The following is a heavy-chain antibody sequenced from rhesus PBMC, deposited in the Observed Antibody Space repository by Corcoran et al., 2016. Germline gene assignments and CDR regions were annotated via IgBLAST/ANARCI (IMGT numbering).Heavy chain of an antibody. J-gene: IGHJ3*01. V-gene: IGHV4S2*01. CDR2: IYGSGGST. CDR1: GASLSSNY. Sequence: QVQLQASGPGLVKPSETLPLTCAVSGASLSSNYWSCICQAPGQGLQWSGRIYGSGGSTDYNPSLKSRVTISRDTSKNQFALKLSSVTAADTAVYYCARVGHGSSYSGAVFDFWGQGLRVTVSS. CDR3: ARVGHGSSYSGAVFDF. D-gene: IGHD4-29*01.